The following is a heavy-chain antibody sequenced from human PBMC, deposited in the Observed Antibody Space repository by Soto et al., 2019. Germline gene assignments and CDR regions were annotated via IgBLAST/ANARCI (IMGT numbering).Heavy chain of an antibody. CDR3: ASRSGAYYDYIWGSSFNYCYYMDV. CDR2: IYYSGST. Sequence: SETLSLTCTVSGGSISSYYWSWIRQPPGKGLEWIGYIYYSGSTNYNPSLKSRVTISVDTSKNQFSLKLSSVTAADTAVYYCASRSGAYYDYIWGSSFNYCYYMDVWGKGTTVTVSS. V-gene: IGHV4-59*01. CDR1: GGSISSYY. J-gene: IGHJ6*03. D-gene: IGHD3-16*01.